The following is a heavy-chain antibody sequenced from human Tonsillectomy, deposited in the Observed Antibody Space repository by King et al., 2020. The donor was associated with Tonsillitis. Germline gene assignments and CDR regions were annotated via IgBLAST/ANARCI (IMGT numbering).Heavy chain of an antibody. V-gene: IGHV3-30*18. Sequence: VQLVESGGGVVQPGRSLRLSCAGSGFSFNNYGMHWVRQAPGQGLEWVAVVSSDGRTVFYGDSVKGRFTISRDNSKNTMDLQMNSLRSEDTAMYYCTKEKESRGRYKFSFDFWGQGTLVTVSS. CDR1: GFSFNNYG. D-gene: IGHD2-2*02. CDR2: VSSDGRTV. CDR3: TKEKESRGRYKFSFDF. J-gene: IGHJ4*02.